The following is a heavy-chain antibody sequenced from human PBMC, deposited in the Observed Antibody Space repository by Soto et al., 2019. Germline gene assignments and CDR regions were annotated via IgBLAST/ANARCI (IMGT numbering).Heavy chain of an antibody. V-gene: IGHV4-39*01. CDR2: IYYSGST. Sequence: SETLSLTCTVSGGSISSSSYYWGWIRQPPGKGLEWIGSIYYSGSTYYNPSLKSRVTISVDTSKNQFSLKLSSVTAADTAVYYCARCRPSVRYYYYYMDVWGKGTTVTVSS. CDR1: GGSISSSSYY. CDR3: ARCRPSVRYYYYYMDV. J-gene: IGHJ6*03.